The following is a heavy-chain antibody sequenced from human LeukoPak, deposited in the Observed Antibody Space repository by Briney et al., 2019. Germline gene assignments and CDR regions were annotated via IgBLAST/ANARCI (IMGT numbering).Heavy chain of an antibody. CDR1: GGSISSSNW. J-gene: IGHJ4*02. D-gene: IGHD6-13*01. Sequence: SETLSLTCAVSGGSISSSNWWSWVRQPPGKGLEWIGEIYHSGSTNYNPSLKSRVTISVDKSKNQFSLELSSVTAADTAVYYCARAERAAAVKLRYWGQGTLVTVSS. CDR3: ARAERAAAVKLRY. V-gene: IGHV4-4*02. CDR2: IYHSGST.